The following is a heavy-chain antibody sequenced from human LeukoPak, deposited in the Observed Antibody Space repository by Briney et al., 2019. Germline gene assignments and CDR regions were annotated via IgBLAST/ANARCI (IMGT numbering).Heavy chain of an antibody. V-gene: IGHV3-33*08. CDR2: IWYDGSNK. CDR3: ARAGCSGGSCRQSYYYYYGMDV. J-gene: IGHJ6*02. CDR1: GFTFSSYG. D-gene: IGHD2-15*01. Sequence: PGGSLRLSCAASGFTFSSYGMHWVRQAPGKGLEWVAVIWYDGSNKYYADSVKGRFTISRDNSKNTLYLQMNSLRAEDTAVYYCARAGCSGGSCRQSYYYYYGMDVWGQGTTVTVSS.